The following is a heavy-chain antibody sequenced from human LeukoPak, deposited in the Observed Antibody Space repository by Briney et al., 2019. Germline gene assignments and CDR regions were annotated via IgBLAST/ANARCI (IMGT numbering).Heavy chain of an antibody. D-gene: IGHD3-22*01. J-gene: IGHJ4*02. Sequence: SVKVSCKASGGTFSSYAISWVRQAPGQGLEWMGGIIPIFGTANYAQKFQGRVTITADESTSTAYMELSSLRAEDTAVYYCAKSITMIVVVIMGGGYFDYWGQGTLVTVSS. CDR3: AKSITMIVVVIMGGGYFDY. V-gene: IGHV1-69*01. CDR1: GGTFSSYA. CDR2: IIPIFGTA.